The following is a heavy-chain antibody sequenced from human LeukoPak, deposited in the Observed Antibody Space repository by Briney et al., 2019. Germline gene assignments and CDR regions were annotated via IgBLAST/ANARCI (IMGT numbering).Heavy chain of an antibody. CDR3: ARSSSGWPLYFDC. Sequence: GASVKVSCKASVYTFTYYNLHWVRQAPGEGGEWMGWINPKSGGTKFAQKHQGGVTMTTDTSIDTAYLELSNLKSDDTAIYYCARSSSGWPLYFDCWGQGTLVTVSS. CDR1: VYTFTYYN. V-gene: IGHV1-2*02. J-gene: IGHJ4*02. CDR2: INPKSGGT. D-gene: IGHD6-19*01.